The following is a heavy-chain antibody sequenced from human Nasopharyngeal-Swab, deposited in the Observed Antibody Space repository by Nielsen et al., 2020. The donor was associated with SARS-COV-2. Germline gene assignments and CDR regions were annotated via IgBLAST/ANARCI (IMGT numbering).Heavy chain of an antibody. J-gene: IGHJ4*02. CDR2: TYYSSKWYN. CDR1: CDSVSSNSAA. CDR3: AREGEYYDILTGYRVIFDY. Sequence: SETLSLTCAISCDSVSSNSAAWNWIRQSPSRGLEWLGRTYYSSKWYNDYAVSVKSRITINPDTSKNQFSLQLNSVTPEDTAVYYCAREGEYYDILTGYRVIFDYWGQGTLVTVSS. D-gene: IGHD3-9*01. V-gene: IGHV6-1*01.